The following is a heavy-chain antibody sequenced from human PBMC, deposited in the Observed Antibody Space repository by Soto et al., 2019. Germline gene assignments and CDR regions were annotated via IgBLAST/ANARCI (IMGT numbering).Heavy chain of an antibody. CDR1: GVTSRSYG. CDR2: IWYDGSNK. D-gene: IGHD2-2*01. J-gene: IGHJ4*02. CDR3: ARVPPYSSYCSGTSCYGDHFDY. Sequence: RESFRHSCAASGVTSRSYGMLGCRHAPGKRLGWVAVIWYDGSNKYYADSVKGRFTISRDNSKNTLYLQMNSLRAEDTAVYYCARVPPYSSYCSGTSCYGDHFDYWGQGA. V-gene: IGHV3-33*01.